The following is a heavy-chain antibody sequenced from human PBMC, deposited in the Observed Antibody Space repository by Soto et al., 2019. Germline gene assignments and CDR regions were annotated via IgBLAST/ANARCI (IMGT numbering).Heavy chain of an antibody. CDR1: GFTFSSYA. CDR3: AGKAAAGDY. V-gene: IGHV3-30-3*01. D-gene: IGHD6-13*01. Sequence: GGSLRLSCAASGFTFSSYAMHWVLQAPGKGLEWVAVISYDGSNKYYADSVKGRFTISRDNSKNTLYLQMNSLRAEDTAVYYCAGKAAAGDYWGQGTLVTVSS. CDR2: ISYDGSNK. J-gene: IGHJ4*02.